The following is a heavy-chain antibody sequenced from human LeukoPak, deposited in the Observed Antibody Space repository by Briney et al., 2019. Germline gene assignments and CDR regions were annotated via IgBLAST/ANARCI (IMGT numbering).Heavy chain of an antibody. J-gene: IGHJ3*02. Sequence: ASVKVSCKASGYTFTNYGISWVRQAPGQGLEWMGQINGHNGNTNYAEKVQGRVTMTIETSTNTAYMELRSLRSDDTAVYYCARDPMIVVVKGLDAFDIWGQGTTVTVSS. CDR3: ARDPMIVVVKGLDAFDI. CDR1: GYTFTNYG. CDR2: INGHNGNT. V-gene: IGHV1-18*01. D-gene: IGHD2-2*01.